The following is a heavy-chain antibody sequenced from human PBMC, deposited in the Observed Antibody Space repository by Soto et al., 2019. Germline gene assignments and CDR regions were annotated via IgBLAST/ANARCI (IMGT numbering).Heavy chain of an antibody. Sequence: GGSLRLSCAASGFTFSSYGMHWVRQAPGKGLEWVAVIWYDGSNKYYADSVKGRFTISRDNSKNTRYLQMNSLRAEDTAVYYCAREVNPYYYGMDVWGQGTTVTVS. V-gene: IGHV3-33*01. J-gene: IGHJ6*02. CDR2: IWYDGSNK. CDR3: AREVNPYYYGMDV. CDR1: GFTFSSYG.